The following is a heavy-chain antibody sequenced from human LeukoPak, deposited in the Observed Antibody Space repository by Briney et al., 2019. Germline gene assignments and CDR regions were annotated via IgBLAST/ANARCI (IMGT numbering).Heavy chain of an antibody. CDR2: IYHSGST. V-gene: IGHV4-38-2*01. CDR3: EKSGYSKDRGDYFDY. CDR1: GYSISSGYY. Sequence: SETLSLTCAVSGYSISSGYYWGWIRQPPGKGLGWMGGIYHSGSTYYNPSLKSRVTISVDTSKNQFSLKLSSVTAADTAVYYCEKSGYSKDRGDYFDYWGQGTLVTVSS. D-gene: IGHD3-3*01. J-gene: IGHJ4*02.